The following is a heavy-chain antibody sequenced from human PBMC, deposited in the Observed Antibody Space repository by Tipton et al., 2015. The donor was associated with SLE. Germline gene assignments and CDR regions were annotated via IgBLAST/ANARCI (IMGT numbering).Heavy chain of an antibody. Sequence: SLRLSCAASGFTFSSYEMSWVRQAPGKGLEWVSYISSSGSTIYYADSVKGRFTISRDNAKNSLYLQMNSLRAEDTAVYYCARGRAYYDFGSRNPWGQGTLVTVSS. CDR1: GFTFSSYE. V-gene: IGHV3-48*03. CDR3: ARGRAYYDFGSRNP. D-gene: IGHD3-3*01. J-gene: IGHJ5*02. CDR2: ISSSGSTI.